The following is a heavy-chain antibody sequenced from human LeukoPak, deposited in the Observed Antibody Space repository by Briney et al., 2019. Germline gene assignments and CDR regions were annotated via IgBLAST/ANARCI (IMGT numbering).Heavy chain of an antibody. CDR1: GFTFGDYA. V-gene: IGHV3-49*04. D-gene: IGHD2-21*01. J-gene: IGHJ5*02. CDR3: TRGGDWPFDP. CDR2: IRSKAYGGTT. Sequence: GGSLRLSCTASGFTFGDYAMSWVRQAPGKGLEWVGFIRSKAYGGTTEYAASVKGRFTISRDDSKSIAYLQMNSLKTEDTAVYYCTRGGDWPFDPWGQGTLVTVSS.